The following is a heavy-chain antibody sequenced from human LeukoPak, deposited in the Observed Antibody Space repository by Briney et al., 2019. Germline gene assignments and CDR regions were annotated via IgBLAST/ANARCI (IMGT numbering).Heavy chain of an antibody. Sequence: SETLSLTCAVYGGSFSGYYWSWIRQPPGKGLEWIGEINHSGSTNYNPSLKSRVTISVDTSKNQFSLKLSSVTAADTAVYYCARGGYYDSSGYYDFDYWGQGTLVTVSS. V-gene: IGHV4-34*01. CDR2: INHSGST. CDR3: ARGGYYDSSGYYDFDY. CDR1: GGSFSGYY. D-gene: IGHD3-22*01. J-gene: IGHJ4*02.